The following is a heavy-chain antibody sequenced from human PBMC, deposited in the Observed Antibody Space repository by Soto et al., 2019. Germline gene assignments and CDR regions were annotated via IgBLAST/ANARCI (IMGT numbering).Heavy chain of an antibody. J-gene: IGHJ6*02. V-gene: IGHV4-34*01. Sequence: SETLSLTCAVSGASVSGQYWSWIRQPPGKGLEWVGEIIPTGSTTYNPSLKSRLSFSLDTSKNHFSLNLSSVSVADTAVYYCARGGITMAWNYYYYSMDVWGQGTTVTVSS. D-gene: IGHD3-10*01. CDR2: IIPTGST. CDR1: GASVSGQY. CDR3: ARGGITMAWNYYYYSMDV.